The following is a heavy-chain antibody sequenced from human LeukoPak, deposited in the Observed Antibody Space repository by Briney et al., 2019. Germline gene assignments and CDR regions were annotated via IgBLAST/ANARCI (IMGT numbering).Heavy chain of an antibody. CDR1: GFTFSSYG. D-gene: IGHD2-21*01. J-gene: IGHJ4*02. CDR3: VKDCGNGGDRDH. Sequence: GGSLRLSCVASGFTFSSYGFHWVRQTPRKRLQWVVSIWSDGSPTNYADSVKGRFTLSRDRAKNTVYLEANSLTTEDTAVYYCVKDCGNGGDRDHWGQGTLVTVSS. V-gene: IGHV3-30*02. CDR2: IWSDGSPT.